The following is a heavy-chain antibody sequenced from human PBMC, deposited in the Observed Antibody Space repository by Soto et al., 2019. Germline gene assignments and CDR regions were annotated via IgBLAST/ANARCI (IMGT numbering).Heavy chain of an antibody. CDR3: AREVYYDFWSGSYYYYYGMDV. CDR1: GYTFTSYY. D-gene: IGHD3-3*01. Sequence: GASVKVSCKASGYTFTSYYMHWVRQAPGQGLEWMGIINPSGGSTSYAQKFQGRVTMTRDTSTSTVYMELSSLRSEDTAVYYCAREVYYDFWSGSYYYYYGMDVWGQGTTVTVSS. CDR2: INPSGGST. J-gene: IGHJ6*02. V-gene: IGHV1-46*01.